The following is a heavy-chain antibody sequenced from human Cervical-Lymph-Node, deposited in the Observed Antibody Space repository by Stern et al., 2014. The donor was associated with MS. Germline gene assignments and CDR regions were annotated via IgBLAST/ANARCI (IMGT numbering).Heavy chain of an antibody. CDR3: ARDGRGTYYFGSGGQDSYYYGMDV. J-gene: IGHJ6*02. Sequence: QVQLQESVPGLVTPSQTLSLTFTVSGGFLSGGNYFWTWIRQPAGKGLEWIGRISASGNPHHTPSIKSRFTISVDTSKNHFSLRLTSVTAADTAAYYCARDGRGTYYFGSGGQDSYYYGMDVWGQGTTVTVSS. V-gene: IGHV4-61*02. CDR2: ISASGNP. D-gene: IGHD3-10*01. CDR1: GGFLSGGNYF.